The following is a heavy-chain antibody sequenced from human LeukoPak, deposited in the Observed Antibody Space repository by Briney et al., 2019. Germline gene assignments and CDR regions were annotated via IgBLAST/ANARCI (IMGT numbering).Heavy chain of an antibody. J-gene: IGHJ4*02. CDR2: VYYTGGT. V-gene: IGHV4-39*01. CDR1: GASVTTSSYF. Sequence: SETLSLTCTVSGASVTTSSYFWGWIRQPPGQGLEWIGSVYYTGGTYYNPSLKSRVTIPVDTSKNQFSLTLSSVTAADTAVYYCARGYFDWLLPFDYWGQGTLVTVSS. CDR3: ARGYFDWLLPFDY. D-gene: IGHD3-9*01.